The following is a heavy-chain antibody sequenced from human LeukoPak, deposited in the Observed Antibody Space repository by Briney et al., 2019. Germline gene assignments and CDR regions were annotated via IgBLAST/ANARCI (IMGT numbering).Heavy chain of an antibody. V-gene: IGHV1-8*02. CDR2: MNPNSGNT. CDR3: ARDGAYWPDNWFDP. Sequence: GASVKVSCKASGYTFTSYDINWVRQATGQGLEWMGWMNPNSGNTGYAQKFQGRVTMTRDMSTSTVYMELSSLRSEDTAVYYCARDGAYWPDNWFDPWGQGTLVIVSS. J-gene: IGHJ5*02. D-gene: IGHD2-8*02. CDR1: GYTFTSYD.